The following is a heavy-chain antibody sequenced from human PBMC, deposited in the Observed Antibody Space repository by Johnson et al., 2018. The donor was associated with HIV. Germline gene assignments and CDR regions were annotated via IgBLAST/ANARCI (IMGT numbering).Heavy chain of an antibody. J-gene: IGHJ3*02. D-gene: IGHD5-24*01. CDR2: ISGSGSST. CDR3: AKARSGGWHHDAFDI. V-gene: IGHV3-23*04. CDR1: GFTFSSYA. Sequence: VQLVESGGGVVQPGRSLRLSCAASGFTFSSYAMSWVRQAPGKGLEWVSAISGSGSSTYYADSVKGRVTISRDKRKNTLYLEMDSLRAEDTAVYYCAKARSGGWHHDAFDIWGQGTLVSVSS.